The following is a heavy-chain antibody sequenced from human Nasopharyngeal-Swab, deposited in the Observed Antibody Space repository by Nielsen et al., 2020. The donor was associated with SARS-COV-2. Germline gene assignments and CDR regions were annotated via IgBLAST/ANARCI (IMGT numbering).Heavy chain of an antibody. CDR1: GYTLTELS. D-gene: IGHD3-10*01. CDR3: ARGYYGSANGYYYYGMDV. CDR2: FDPEDGET. V-gene: IGHV1-24*01. J-gene: IGHJ6*02. Sequence: ASVKVSCKVSGYTLTELSMHWVRQAPGKGLEWMGGFDPEDGETIYAQKFQGRVTMTEDTSTDTAYMELSSLRSEDTAVYYCARGYYGSANGYYYYGMDVWGQGTTVTVSS.